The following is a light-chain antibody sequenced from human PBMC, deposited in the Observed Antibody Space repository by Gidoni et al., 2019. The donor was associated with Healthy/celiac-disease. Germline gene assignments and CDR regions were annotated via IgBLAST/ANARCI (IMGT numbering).Light chain of an antibody. CDR1: QSISSW. J-gene: IGKJ1*01. Sequence: DIQMTQSPSTMSASVGDRVTITCLASQSISSWLAWYQQKPGKSPKLLIYDASSLESGVPSRFSGSGSGTEFTLTISSLQPDDFATYYCQQYNSYWTFGQXTKVEIK. CDR2: DAS. CDR3: QQYNSYWT. V-gene: IGKV1-5*01.